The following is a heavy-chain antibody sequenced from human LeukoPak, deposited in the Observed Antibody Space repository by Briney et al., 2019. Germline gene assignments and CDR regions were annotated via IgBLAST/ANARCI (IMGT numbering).Heavy chain of an antibody. J-gene: IGHJ5*02. Sequence: GASVKVSCKASGYTFTGYYMHWVRQAPGQGLEWMGWINPNSGGTNYAQKFQGRVTMTRDTSISTAYMELSGLRSDDTAVYYCARVDPTYCSGGSCLYNWFDPWGQGTLVTVSS. V-gene: IGHV1-2*02. CDR3: ARVDPTYCSGGSCLYNWFDP. CDR1: GYTFTGYY. CDR2: INPNSGGT. D-gene: IGHD2-15*01.